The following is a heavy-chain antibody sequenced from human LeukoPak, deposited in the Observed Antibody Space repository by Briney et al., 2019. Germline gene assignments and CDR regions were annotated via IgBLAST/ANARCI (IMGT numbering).Heavy chain of an antibody. J-gene: IGHJ5*02. CDR1: GFTFSSYW. CDR3: AKTPRYSTPLGWFDP. V-gene: IGHV3-7*03. Sequence: GGSLRLSCAASGFTFSSYWMSWVRQAPGKGLEWVANIKQDGSEKYYVDSVKGRFTISRDNSKNTLYLQMNSLRAEDTAVYYCAKTPRYSTPLGWFDPWGQGTLVTVSS. D-gene: IGHD6-13*01. CDR2: IKQDGSEK.